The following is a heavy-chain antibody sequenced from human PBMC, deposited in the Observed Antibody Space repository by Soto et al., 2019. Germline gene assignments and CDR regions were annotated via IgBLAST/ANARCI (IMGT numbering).Heavy chain of an antibody. Sequence: TLSLTCTVSGGSISSYYWSWIRQPPGKGLEWIGYIYYSGSTNYNPSLKSRVTISVDTSKNQFSLKLSSVTAADTAVYYCARDHTYYDFWSGLNYYGMDVWGQGTTVSVSS. CDR2: IYYSGST. V-gene: IGHV4-59*01. J-gene: IGHJ6*01. CDR1: GGSISSYY. D-gene: IGHD3-3*01. CDR3: ARDHTYYDFWSGLNYYGMDV.